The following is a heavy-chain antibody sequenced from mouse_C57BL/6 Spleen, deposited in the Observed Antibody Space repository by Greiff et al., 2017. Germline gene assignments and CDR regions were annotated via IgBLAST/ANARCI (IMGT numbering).Heavy chain of an antibody. CDR2: INPNNGGT. Sequence: EVQLKESGPELVKPGASVKMSCKASGYTFTDYNMHWVKQSHGKSLEWIGYINPNNGGTSYNQKFKGKATLTVNKSSSTAYMELRSLTSEDSAVYYCARYQYYGSPYWYFDVWGTGTTVTVSS. CDR1: GYTFTDYN. D-gene: IGHD1-1*01. V-gene: IGHV1-22*01. J-gene: IGHJ1*03. CDR3: ARYQYYGSPYWYFDV.